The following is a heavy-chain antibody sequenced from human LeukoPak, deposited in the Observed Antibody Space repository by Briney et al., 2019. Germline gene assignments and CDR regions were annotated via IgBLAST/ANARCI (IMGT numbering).Heavy chain of an antibody. V-gene: IGHV3-66*01. CDR1: GFTVSSNY. J-gene: IGHJ6*03. Sequence: PGGSLRLSCAASGFTVSSNYMSWVRQAPGKGLEWVSVIYSGGSTYYADSVKGRFTISRDNSKNTLYLQMNSLRAEDTAVYYCARSHRPGSYYYYYMDVWGKGTTVTISS. CDR2: IYSGGST. CDR3: ARSHRPGSYYYYYMDV.